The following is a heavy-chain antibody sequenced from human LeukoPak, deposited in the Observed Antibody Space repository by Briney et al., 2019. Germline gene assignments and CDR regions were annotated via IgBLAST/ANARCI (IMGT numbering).Heavy chain of an antibody. CDR2: INTDGRST. D-gene: IGHD3-16*01. Sequence: GGSLRLSCAASGFTFSSYWMHWVRQAPGKGLVWVSRINTDGRSTSYADSVKGRFTISRDNAKNTLYLQMNSLRAEDTAVYYCARVARSLGKSSYFDYWGQGTLVTVSS. CDR3: ARVARSLGKSSYFDY. J-gene: IGHJ4*02. V-gene: IGHV3-74*01. CDR1: GFTFSSYW.